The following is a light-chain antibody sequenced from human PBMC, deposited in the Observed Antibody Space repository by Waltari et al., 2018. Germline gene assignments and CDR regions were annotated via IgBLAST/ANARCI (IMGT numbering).Light chain of an antibody. V-gene: IGLV2-14*03. J-gene: IGLJ2*01. CDR3: SSYTSSGTVI. CDR2: DVS. CDR1: GSAVGSYVH. Sequence: QSALTQPASVSGSPGQSIPISCTGTGSAVGSYVHVSWYQQHPGKGPKLMIFDVSNRPSGVSNRFSGSKSGNTASLTISGLQAEDEGDYYCSSYTSSGTVIFGGGTKLTVL.